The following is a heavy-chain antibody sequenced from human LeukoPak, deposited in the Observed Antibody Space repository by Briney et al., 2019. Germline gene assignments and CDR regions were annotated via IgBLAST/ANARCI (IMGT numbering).Heavy chain of an antibody. CDR2: IYYSGST. CDR1: GGSISSYY. D-gene: IGHD3-9*01. J-gene: IGHJ4*02. CDR3: ARTPVYDILTGYRYYFDY. Sequence: PSETLSLTCTVSGGSISSYYWSWIRQPPGKGLEWIGYIYYSGSTNYNPSLKSRVTISVDTSKNQFSLKLSSVTAADTAVYYCARTPVYDILTGYRYYFDYWGQGTLVTVSS. V-gene: IGHV4-59*01.